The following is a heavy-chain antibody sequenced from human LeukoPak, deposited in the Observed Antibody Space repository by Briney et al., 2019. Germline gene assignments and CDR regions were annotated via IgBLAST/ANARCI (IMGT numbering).Heavy chain of an antibody. Sequence: SETLSLTCAVYGGSFSGYYWSWIRQPPGKGLEWIGEINHSGSTNYNPSLKSRVTISVDTSKNQFSLKLSSVTAADTAVYYCARAHHDIVVVPAATRGWFDPWGQGTLVTVSS. D-gene: IGHD2-2*01. V-gene: IGHV4-34*01. CDR3: ARAHHDIVVVPAATRGWFDP. CDR1: GGSFSGYY. CDR2: INHSGST. J-gene: IGHJ5*02.